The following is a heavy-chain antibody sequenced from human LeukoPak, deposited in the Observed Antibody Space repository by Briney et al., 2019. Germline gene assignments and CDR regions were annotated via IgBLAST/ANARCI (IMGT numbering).Heavy chain of an antibody. Sequence: ASVKVSCKASGYTFTSYYMHWVRQAPGQGLEWMGIINPSGGSTSYAQKFQGRVTITADESTSTAYMELSSLRSEDTAVYYCARAYGSGSYYNPLRYWGQGTLVTVSS. V-gene: IGHV1-46*01. CDR1: GYTFTSYY. CDR3: ARAYGSGSYYNPLRY. D-gene: IGHD3-10*01. J-gene: IGHJ4*02. CDR2: INPSGGST.